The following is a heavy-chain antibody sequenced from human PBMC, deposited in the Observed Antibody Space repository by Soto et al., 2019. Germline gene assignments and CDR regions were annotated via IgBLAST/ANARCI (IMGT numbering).Heavy chain of an antibody. CDR3: ARGGGYRANDAFDI. D-gene: IGHD5-18*01. Sequence: QVQLVQSGAEVKKPGSSVKVSCKASGGTFSSYTISWVRQAPGQGLEWMGRIIPILGIANYAQKFQGRVTITADKSSRTAYMELGSLRSEDTAVYYCARGGGYRANDAFDIWGQGTMVTVSS. J-gene: IGHJ3*02. CDR1: GGTFSSYT. CDR2: IIPILGIA. V-gene: IGHV1-69*02.